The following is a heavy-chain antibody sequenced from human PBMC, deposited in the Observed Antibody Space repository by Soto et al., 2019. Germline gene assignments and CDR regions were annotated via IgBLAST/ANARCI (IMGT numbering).Heavy chain of an antibody. CDR1: GFTFSSYA. CDR3: AKDHLFSGWTSGGYFDY. D-gene: IGHD6-19*01. V-gene: IGHV3-23*01. J-gene: IGHJ4*02. CDR2: ISGSVGTT. Sequence: GSLRLSCEASGFTFSSYAMSWFRQAPGTGLEWVSVISGSVGTTYYADSVKGRFTISRDNSKNTLYLQMNNLRAEDTAVYYCAKDHLFSGWTSGGYFDYWGQGALVTVSS.